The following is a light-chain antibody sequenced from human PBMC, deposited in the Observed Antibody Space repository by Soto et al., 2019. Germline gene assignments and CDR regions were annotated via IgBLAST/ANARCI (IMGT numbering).Light chain of an antibody. CDR2: EVS. V-gene: IGLV2-8*01. CDR1: SSNVGGYNY. CDR3: SSYAGRNTVV. Sequence: QSALTQPPSASGSPGQSVTISCTGTSSNVGGYNYVSWYQQQSGKAPKLMIYEVSKRPSGVPDRFSGSKSGNTASLTVSGLQAEDEADYYCSSYAGRNTVVFGGGTKLTVL. J-gene: IGLJ2*01.